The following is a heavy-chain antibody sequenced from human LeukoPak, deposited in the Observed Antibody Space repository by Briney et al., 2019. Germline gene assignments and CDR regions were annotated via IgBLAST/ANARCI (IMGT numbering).Heavy chain of an antibody. Sequence: SETLSLTCAVYGGSFSGYYWSWIRQPPGKGLEWIGEINHSGSTNYNPSLKSRVTISVDTSKNQFSLKLSSVTAADTAVYYCARVPNYGDSYYYYYGMDVWGQGTTVTVSS. V-gene: IGHV4-34*01. CDR3: ARVPNYGDSYYYYYGMDV. D-gene: IGHD4-17*01. CDR1: GGSFSGYY. CDR2: INHSGST. J-gene: IGHJ6*02.